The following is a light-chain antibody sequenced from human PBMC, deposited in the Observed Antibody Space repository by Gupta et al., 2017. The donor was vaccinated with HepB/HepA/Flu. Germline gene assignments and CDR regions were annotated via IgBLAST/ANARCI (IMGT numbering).Light chain of an antibody. V-gene: IGLV2-11*02. CDR3: CSYAGTDTYVV. Sequence: QSALTPPRSPSGSPGPAVTISCTGTSSDVGGCNYVSWYQRHPGKAPKLMIYAVNKRPSGVPDRFSVSKSGNTASLTITRLQAEDEADYYCCSYAGTDTYVVFGGGTKLTVL. CDR1: SSDVGGCNY. J-gene: IGLJ2*01. CDR2: AVN.